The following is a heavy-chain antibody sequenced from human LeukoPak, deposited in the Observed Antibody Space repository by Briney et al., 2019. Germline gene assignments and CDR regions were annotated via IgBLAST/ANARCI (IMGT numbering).Heavy chain of an antibody. CDR3: TDPTRQGSSY. D-gene: IGHD2-15*01. V-gene: IGHV3-15*01. CDR1: GFPFSDAW. J-gene: IGHJ4*02. CDR2: IKRKIDGETT. Sequence: PGGSLRLSCAASGFPFSDAWMSWVRQTPGKGLEWVGRIKRKIDGETTDYAAPVKGRFTISRDDSKNTLYLEMNNLKIEDTAVYYCTDPTRQGSSYRGRGTLVTVSS.